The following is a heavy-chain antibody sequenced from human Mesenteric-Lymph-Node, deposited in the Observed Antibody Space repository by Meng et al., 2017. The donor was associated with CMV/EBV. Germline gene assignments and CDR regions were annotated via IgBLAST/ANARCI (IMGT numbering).Heavy chain of an antibody. Sequence: GESLKISCVASAFTFSSYAMHWVRQAPGKGLEWVAFISYDGSIKSYADSVKGRFTISRDNSKNTLYLQMSSLRAEDTAVYYCARVGYCSITSCYRLPDYWGQGTLVTVSS. CDR3: ARVGYCSITSCYRLPDY. D-gene: IGHD2-2*01. CDR1: AFTFSSYA. CDR2: ISYDGSIK. J-gene: IGHJ4*02. V-gene: IGHV3-30*04.